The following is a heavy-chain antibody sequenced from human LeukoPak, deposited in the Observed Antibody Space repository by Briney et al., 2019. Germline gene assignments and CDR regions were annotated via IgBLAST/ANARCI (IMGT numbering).Heavy chain of an antibody. D-gene: IGHD3-22*01. CDR2: IIPIFGTA. CDR1: GGTFSSYA. CDR3: AFSSGNALDY. J-gene: IGHJ4*02. V-gene: IGHV1-69*13. Sequence: GASVKVSCKASGGTFSSYAISWVRQAPGQGLEWMGGIIPIFGTANYAQKFQGRVTITADESMSTAYMELSSLRSEDTAVYYCAFSSGNALDYWGQGTLVTVSS.